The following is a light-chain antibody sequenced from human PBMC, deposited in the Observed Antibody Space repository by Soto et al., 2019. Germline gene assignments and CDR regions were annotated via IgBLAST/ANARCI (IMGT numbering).Light chain of an antibody. CDR1: QSVSSSY. CDR2: GAS. J-gene: IGKJ1*01. V-gene: IGKV3-20*01. Sequence: EIVLTQSPGTLSLSPGERATLSCRASQSVSSSYLAWYQQKPGQAPRLLIYGASSRATGIPDGFSGSGSGTDFTLTISRLEPADVAVYYCQQYGSSPPTFGQGTKVDIK. CDR3: QQYGSSPPT.